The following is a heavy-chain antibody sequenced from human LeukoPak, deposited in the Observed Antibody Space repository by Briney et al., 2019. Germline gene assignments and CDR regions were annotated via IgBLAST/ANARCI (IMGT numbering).Heavy chain of an antibody. CDR3: ARDRYYGSGSRLTYFVN. D-gene: IGHD3-10*01. Sequence: GRSLRLSCAASGFTFSSYSMHWVRQAPGKGLEWVALILFDGSKNYYADSVKGRFAISRDNSENTLYLQMNSLRGDDTAVYYCARDRYYGSGSRLTYFVNRGPGTLVTVSS. V-gene: IGHV3-30*09. CDR1: GFTFSSYS. CDR2: ILFDGSKN. J-gene: IGHJ4*02.